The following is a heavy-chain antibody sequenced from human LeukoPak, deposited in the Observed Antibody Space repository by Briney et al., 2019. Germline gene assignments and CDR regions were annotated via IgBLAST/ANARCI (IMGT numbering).Heavy chain of an antibody. D-gene: IGHD1-26*01. V-gene: IGHV3-11*01. CDR3: ARVRKWELNY. CDR2: ISSSGSTI. Sequence: EAGGSLRLSCAASGFAFSDYYMSWIRQAPGKGLEWVSYISSSGSTIYYADSVKGRFTISRDNAKNSPYLQMNSLRAEDTAVYYCARVRKWELNYWGQGTLVTVSS. CDR1: GFAFSDYY. J-gene: IGHJ4*02.